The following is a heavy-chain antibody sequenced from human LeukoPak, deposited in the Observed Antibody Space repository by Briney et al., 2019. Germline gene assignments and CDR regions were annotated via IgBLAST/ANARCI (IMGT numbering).Heavy chain of an antibody. D-gene: IGHD2-21*02. CDR2: ISYDGSNK. CDR1: GFTFSSYG. J-gene: IGHJ5*02. V-gene: IGHV3-30*03. CDR3: ARDLSGGDFSYWFDP. Sequence: PGGSLRLSCAASGFTFSSYGMHWVRQAPGKGLEWVAVISYDGSNKYYADSVKGRFTISRDNSKNTLYLQMGSLRAEDMAVYYCARDLSGGDFSYWFDPWGQGTLVTVSS.